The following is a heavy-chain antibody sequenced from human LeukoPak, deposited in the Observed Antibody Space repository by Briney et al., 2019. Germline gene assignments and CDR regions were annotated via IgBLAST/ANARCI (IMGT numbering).Heavy chain of an antibody. CDR2: IYYSGST. D-gene: IGHD3-16*01. V-gene: IGHV4-59*08. Sequence: KPSETLSLTCTVSGGSISSYYWSWIRQPPGKGLEWIGDIYYSGSTNYNPSLKSRVTISVDTSKNQFSLKLSSVTAADTAVYYCARHEGDYYGMDVWGQGTTVTVSS. CDR3: ARHEGDYYGMDV. CDR1: GGSISSYY. J-gene: IGHJ6*02.